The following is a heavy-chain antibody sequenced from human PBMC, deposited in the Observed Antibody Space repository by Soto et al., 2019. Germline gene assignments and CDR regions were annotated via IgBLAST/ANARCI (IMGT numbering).Heavy chain of an antibody. CDR1: GGSVNIGTYY. V-gene: IGHV4-61*01. CDR3: TGGGDAYKIGP. J-gene: IGHJ4*02. D-gene: IGHD2-21*01. CDR2: IHYSGST. Sequence: QVQLQESGPGLVKPSETLSLTCTVPGGSVNIGTYYWSWIRQPPGKGLEWIGFIHYSGSTNYNPPPRSRSPIPVDPPKTRSSRRLPLLNPADTAGYNGTGGGDAYKIGPGGKETLVTVPS.